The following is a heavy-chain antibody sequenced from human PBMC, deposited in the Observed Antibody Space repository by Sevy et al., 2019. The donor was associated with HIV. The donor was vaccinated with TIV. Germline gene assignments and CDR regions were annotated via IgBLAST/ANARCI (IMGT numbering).Heavy chain of an antibody. D-gene: IGHD1-26*01. CDR2: IRAYNGNT. CDR1: GYTFTSYG. J-gene: IGHJ4*02. CDR3: ARAPLPTIVGATGGGDY. V-gene: IGHV1-18*01. Sequence: ASVKVSCKASGYTFTSYGISWVRQAPGQGLEWMGWIRAYNGNTNYAQKLQGRVTMTTDTSTSTAYMELRSLRSDDTAVYYCARAPLPTIVGATGGGDYWGQGTLVTVSS.